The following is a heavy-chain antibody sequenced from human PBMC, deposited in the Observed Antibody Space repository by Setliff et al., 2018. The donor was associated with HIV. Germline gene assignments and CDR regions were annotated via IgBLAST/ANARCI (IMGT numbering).Heavy chain of an antibody. CDR3: ARGGTSSNWFDP. Sequence: SETLSLTCIVSGASISSDTWSWIRQPPGRGLQWIGFIYNSEMINYNPSLKSRVSMSLDTSKNQFSLKLTSVTAADTAVYYCARGGTSSNWFDPWGQGALVTVSS. V-gene: IGHV4-59*01. D-gene: IGHD1-26*01. J-gene: IGHJ5*02. CDR1: GASISSDT. CDR2: IYNSEMI.